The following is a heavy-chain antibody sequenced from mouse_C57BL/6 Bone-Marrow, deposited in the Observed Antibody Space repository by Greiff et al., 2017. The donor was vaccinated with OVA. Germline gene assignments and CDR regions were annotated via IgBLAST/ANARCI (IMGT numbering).Heavy chain of an antibody. V-gene: IGHV1-64*01. CDR1: GYTFTSYW. CDR2: IHPNSGST. J-gene: IGHJ2*01. CDR3: APYYYGSSYDY. D-gene: IGHD1-1*01. Sequence: QVQLQQSGAELVKPGASVKLSCKASGYTFTSYWMHWVKQRPGQGLEWIGMIHPNSGSTNYNEKFKSKATLTVDKSSSTAYMQLSSLTSEDSAVYYCAPYYYGSSYDYWGQGTTLTVSS.